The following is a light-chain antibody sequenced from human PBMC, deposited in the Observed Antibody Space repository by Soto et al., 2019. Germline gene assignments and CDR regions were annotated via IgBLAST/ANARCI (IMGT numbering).Light chain of an antibody. Sequence: EIVMTQSPATLSVSPGERATLSCRASQRISSNLAWYQHKPGQAPRLLMYGASTRATGIAARFSGSGSGTDFTLTISSLEPEDFAVYYCQQRSNWPPITFGQGTRLEIK. V-gene: IGKV3-15*01. CDR2: GAS. CDR3: QQRSNWPPIT. CDR1: QRISSN. J-gene: IGKJ5*01.